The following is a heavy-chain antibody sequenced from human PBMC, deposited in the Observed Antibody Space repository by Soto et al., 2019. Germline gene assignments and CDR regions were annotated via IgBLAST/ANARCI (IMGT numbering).Heavy chain of an antibody. CDR1: GYTFSSYG. J-gene: IGHJ4*02. V-gene: IGHV1-18*03. Sequence: QVQLVQSGAEVKKPGASVKVSCKASGYTFSSYGISWVRQAPGQGLEWMGWISAYNGNTKYAQKIQGRVTMTTDTSTSTANMELRSLRSDDMAVYYCARDSPPVDYWGQGTLVTVSS. CDR3: ARDSPPVDY. CDR2: ISAYNGNT.